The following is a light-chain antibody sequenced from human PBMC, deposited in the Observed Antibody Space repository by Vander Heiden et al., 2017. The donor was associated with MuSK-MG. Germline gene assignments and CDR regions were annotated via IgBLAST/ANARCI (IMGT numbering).Light chain of an antibody. J-gene: IGKJ2*01. CDR3: QQSDNTPYT. CDR1: QNIRNY. V-gene: IGKV1-39*01. CDR2: SAS. Sequence: DIQMTQSPSSLPASVGDSVTITCRASQNIRNYVNWYQQKPGQPPYLLIYSASSLQTGVPARFSGSGSGTDFTLTISGLQREDFATYFCQQSDNTPYTFGQGTRLEIK.